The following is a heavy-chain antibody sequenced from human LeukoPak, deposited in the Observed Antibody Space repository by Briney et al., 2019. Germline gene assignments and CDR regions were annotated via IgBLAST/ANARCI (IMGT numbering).Heavy chain of an antibody. D-gene: IGHD5-12*01. Sequence: GGSLRLSCAASGFTFSGYAMSWVRQAPGKGLEWVAAMSGSGDRTYYADSVKGRFTISRDNAKSTLYLQMNSLGAEDTAVYYCATGYSGYEYFNYWGQGTLVTVSS. CDR3: ATGYSGYEYFNY. V-gene: IGHV3-23*01. CDR2: MSGSGDRT. J-gene: IGHJ4*02. CDR1: GFTFSGYA.